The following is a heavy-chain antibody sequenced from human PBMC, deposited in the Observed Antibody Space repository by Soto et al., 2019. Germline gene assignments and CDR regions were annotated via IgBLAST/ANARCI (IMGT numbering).Heavy chain of an antibody. D-gene: IGHD1-26*01. CDR3: ATSGSYSAFEI. CDR1: GGSISSNY. J-gene: IGHJ3*02. Sequence: PSETLSLTCTVSGGSISSNYWSWIRLPPGKGLEWIGYIHYSGNTNYNTPLKSRVTISIDMSKKQFSLKLNSVTAADTAVYYCATSGSYSAFEIWGQGTMVTVSS. CDR2: IHYSGNT. V-gene: IGHV4-59*01.